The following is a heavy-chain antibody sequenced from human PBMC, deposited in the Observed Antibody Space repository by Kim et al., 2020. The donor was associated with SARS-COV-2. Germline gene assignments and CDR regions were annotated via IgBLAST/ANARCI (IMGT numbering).Heavy chain of an antibody. V-gene: IGHV4-4*07. D-gene: IGHD3-22*01. CDR1: GDSLSIYY. J-gene: IGHJ4*01. CDR3: VREGSYDRRGYWLGHDY. Sequence: SETLSLTCTVSGDSLSIYYWSWVRQPAGKGLEWIGHVHTSGRTKYNPSLMSRLTMSMDTAKSQISLELKSVTAADTAVYYCVREGSYDRRGYWLGHDYWG. CDR2: VHTSGRT.